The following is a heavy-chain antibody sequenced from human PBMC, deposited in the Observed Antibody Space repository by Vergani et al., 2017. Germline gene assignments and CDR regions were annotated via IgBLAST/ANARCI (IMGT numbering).Heavy chain of an antibody. CDR1: GFTFDDYA. D-gene: IGHD3-16*02. V-gene: IGHV3-43*02. CDR3: AKGPGSIVVGRWDV. J-gene: IGHJ6*02. CDR2: ISGDGGST. Sequence: EVQLVESGGGVVQPGGSLRLSCAASGFTFDDYAMHWVRQSPGKGLEWVSLISGDGGSTYYADSVKGRFTISRDNSKNSLYLQMNSLRTEDTALYYCAKGPGSIVVGRWDVWGQGTTVTVSS.